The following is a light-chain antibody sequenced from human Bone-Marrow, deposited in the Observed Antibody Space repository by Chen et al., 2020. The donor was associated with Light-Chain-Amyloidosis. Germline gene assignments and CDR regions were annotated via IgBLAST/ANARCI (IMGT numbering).Light chain of an antibody. J-gene: IGKJ4*01. CDR1: QSISSY. CDR2: AAS. Sequence: DIQMTQSPSSLSASVGDRVTITCRASQSISSYLNWYQQKPGKAPKLLIYAASSLQSGVPSRFSGSGSGTDFTLTISSLQPADFATYYCQQSYSTPPLTFGGGTKVGIK. CDR3: QQSYSTPPLT. V-gene: IGKV1-39*01.